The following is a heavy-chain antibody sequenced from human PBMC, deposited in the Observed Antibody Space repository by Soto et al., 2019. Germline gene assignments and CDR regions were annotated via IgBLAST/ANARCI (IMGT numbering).Heavy chain of an antibody. Sequence: EVQLVESGGGLVQPGGSLKPSCAASGFTFSSFWMNWVRQAPGKGLEWVANIKGDGSEKYYVDSVKGRFTISRDNAKNSLYLEMNSLRAEDTAVYYCAAGFPPDYWGQGTLVTVSS. V-gene: IGHV3-7*01. CDR1: GFTFSSFW. CDR3: AAGFPPDY. D-gene: IGHD3-10*01. CDR2: IKGDGSEK. J-gene: IGHJ4*02.